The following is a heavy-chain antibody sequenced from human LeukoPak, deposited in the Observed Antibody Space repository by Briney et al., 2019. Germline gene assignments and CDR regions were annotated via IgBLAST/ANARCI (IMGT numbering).Heavy chain of an antibody. D-gene: IGHD1-26*01. Sequence: KPGESLKISCKGSGYSFTSYWIGWVRQMPGKGLEWMGIIYPGDSDTRYSPSFQGQVTISADKSISTAYLQWSSLKASDTAMYYCARVPSGSYPSDSAFDIWGQGTMVTVSS. CDR2: IYPGDSDT. CDR1: GYSFTSYW. V-gene: IGHV5-51*01. CDR3: ARVPSGSYPSDSAFDI. J-gene: IGHJ3*02.